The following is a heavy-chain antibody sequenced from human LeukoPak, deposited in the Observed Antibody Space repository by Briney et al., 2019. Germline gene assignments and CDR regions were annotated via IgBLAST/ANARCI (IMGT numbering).Heavy chain of an antibody. CDR2: IYTSGST. CDR1: GGSISSYY. J-gene: IGHJ4*02. CDR3: ARDSDCSSTSCYFDY. D-gene: IGHD2-2*01. V-gene: IGHV4-4*07. Sequence: SETLSLTCTVSGGSISSYYWSWIRQPAGKGLEWIGRIYTSGSTNYNPSLKSRVTMSVDTSKNQFSLKLSSVTAADTAVYYCARDSDCSSTSCYFDYWGQGTLVTVSS.